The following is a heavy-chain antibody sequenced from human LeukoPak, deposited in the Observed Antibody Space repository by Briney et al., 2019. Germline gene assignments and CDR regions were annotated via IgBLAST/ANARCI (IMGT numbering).Heavy chain of an antibody. V-gene: IGHV1-69*13. J-gene: IGHJ4*02. D-gene: IGHD6-13*01. CDR2: ITPIFGTA. CDR1: GGTFSSYA. Sequence: ASVKVSCKASGGTFSSYAISWVRQAPGQGLEWMGGITPIFGTANYAQKFQGRVTITADESTSTAYMELSSLRSEDTAVYYCARGRGSSSWYNYWGQGTLVTVSS. CDR3: ARGRGSSSWYNY.